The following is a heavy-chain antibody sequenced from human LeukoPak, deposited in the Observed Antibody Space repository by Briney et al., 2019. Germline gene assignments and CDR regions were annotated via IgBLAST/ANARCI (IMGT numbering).Heavy chain of an antibody. Sequence: ASVKVSCKASGYTFTSYYMHWVRQAPGQGLEWMGIINPSGGSTSYAQKFQGRVTMTRDTSTSTVYMELSSLRSEDTAVYYCARAASVFIATGNFDYWGQGTLVTVSS. V-gene: IGHV1-46*01. CDR1: GYTFTSYY. J-gene: IGHJ4*02. CDR3: ARAASVFIATGNFDY. CDR2: INPSGGST. D-gene: IGHD1-14*01.